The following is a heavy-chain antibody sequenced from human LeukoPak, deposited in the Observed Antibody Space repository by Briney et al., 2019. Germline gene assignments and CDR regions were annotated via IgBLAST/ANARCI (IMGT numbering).Heavy chain of an antibody. CDR2: IIPIFGTA. D-gene: IGHD3-9*01. V-gene: IGHV1-69*13. CDR3: ARDHRPIRYFDHDPYYHGMDV. J-gene: IGHJ6*02. Sequence: SVNVSCKASGGTFIGYAISWVRQAPGQGLEWMGGIIPIFGTANYAQKFQGRVTITADESTSTAYMELSSLRSEDTAVYYCARDHRPIRYFDHDPYYHGMDVWGQGTTVTVSS. CDR1: GGTFIGYA.